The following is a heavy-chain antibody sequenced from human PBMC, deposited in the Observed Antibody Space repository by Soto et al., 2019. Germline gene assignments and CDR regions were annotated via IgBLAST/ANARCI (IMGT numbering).Heavy chain of an antibody. CDR2: INPNSGGR. D-gene: IGHD6-19*01. CDR1: GFTLTGYY. J-gene: IGHJ4*02. V-gene: IGHV1-2*02. Sequence: ASVKVSCKASGFTLTGYYMHWVRQAPGQGLEWMGWINPNSGGRNYAQKFQGRVTMTRETSISAAYMELSRLRSDDAAVYYCATRYSGCWSTFDYWGQGTLVTVSS. CDR3: ATRYSGCWSTFDY.